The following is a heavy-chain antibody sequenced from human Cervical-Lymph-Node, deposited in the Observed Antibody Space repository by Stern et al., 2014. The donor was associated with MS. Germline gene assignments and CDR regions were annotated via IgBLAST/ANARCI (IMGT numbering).Heavy chain of an antibody. D-gene: IGHD3-16*01. J-gene: IGHJ4*02. CDR2: FDPEDGDT. V-gene: IGHV1-24*01. Sequence: MQLVESGADVKKPGASVKVSCKVSGYTLTELSMHWVRQAPGKGLEWMGGFDPEDGDTIYAQKFQGRVTMTEDTSTDTAYMELSSLRSEDTAVYYCATTPGVWGSPQFDYWGQGTLVTVSS. CDR3: ATTPGVWGSPQFDY. CDR1: GYTLTELS.